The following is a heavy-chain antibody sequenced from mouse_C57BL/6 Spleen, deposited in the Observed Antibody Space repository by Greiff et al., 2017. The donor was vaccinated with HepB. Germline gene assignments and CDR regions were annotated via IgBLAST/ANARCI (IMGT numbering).Heavy chain of an antibody. CDR1: GYSITSDY. D-gene: IGHD3-3*01. J-gene: IGHJ4*01. Sequence: EVKLMESGPGLAKPSQTLSLTCSVTGYSITSDYWNWLRKFPGNKLEYMGYISYSGSTYYNPSLKSRISITRDTSKNQYYLQLNSVTTEGTATYYCARYKGLYAMDYWGQGTSVTVSS. CDR2: ISYSGST. CDR3: ARYKGLYAMDY. V-gene: IGHV3-8*01.